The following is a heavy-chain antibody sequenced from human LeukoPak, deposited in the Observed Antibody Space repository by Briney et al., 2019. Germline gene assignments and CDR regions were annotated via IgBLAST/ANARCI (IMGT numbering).Heavy chain of an antibody. CDR2: INHSGST. D-gene: IGHD4-17*01. J-gene: IGHJ4*02. V-gene: IGHV4-34*01. CDR1: GGSFSGYY. Sequence: PSETLSLTCAVYGGSFSGYYWSWIRQPPGKGLEWIGEINHSGSTNYNPSLKSRVTISVDTSKNQFSLKLNSVTAADTAVYYCAKGRTEMTTVTTGPFDYWGQGTLVTVSS. CDR3: AKGRTEMTTVTTGPFDY.